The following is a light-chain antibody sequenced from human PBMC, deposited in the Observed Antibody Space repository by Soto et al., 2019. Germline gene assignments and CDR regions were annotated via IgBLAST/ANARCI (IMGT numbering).Light chain of an antibody. J-gene: IGKJ1*01. CDR1: QSVSSY. V-gene: IGKV3-20*01. Sequence: EIVLTQSPGTLSLSPGERVTLSCRASQSVSSYLAWYQQKPGQAPRLLIYGASSRATGIPDRFSGSGSGTDFTLTISRLEPEDFAVYYCQQYGSLPRTFGQGTKVEIK. CDR3: QQYGSLPRT. CDR2: GAS.